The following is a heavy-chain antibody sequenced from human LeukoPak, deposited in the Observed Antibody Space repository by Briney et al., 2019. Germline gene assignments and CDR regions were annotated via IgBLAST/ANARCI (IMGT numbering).Heavy chain of an antibody. Sequence: GGSLRLSRAASGFTFGIFAMHWVRQAPGKGLEYVSAISTDGSGTYYANSVKGRFTISRDNSKNTLYLQMGSLRAEDMAVYYCTRWGSTSCYDYWGQGTLVTVSS. CDR1: GFTFGIFA. J-gene: IGHJ4*02. CDR2: ISTDGSGT. D-gene: IGHD2-2*01. CDR3: TRWGSTSCYDY. V-gene: IGHV3-64*01.